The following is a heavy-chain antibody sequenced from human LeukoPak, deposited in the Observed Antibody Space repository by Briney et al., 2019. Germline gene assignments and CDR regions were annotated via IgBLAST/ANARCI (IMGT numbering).Heavy chain of an antibody. J-gene: IGHJ6*03. CDR1: GGSISIYY. CDR2: IYNSGST. CDR3: ARHVVAAAYYYYYMDV. Sequence: SETLSLTCTVSGGSISIYYWSWIRQPPGKGLEWIGHIYNSGSTNYSPSLKSRVTISVDTSKNQFSLKLSSVTAADTAVYYCARHVVAAAYYYYYMDVWGKGTTVTVSS. V-gene: IGHV4-59*08. D-gene: IGHD6-13*01.